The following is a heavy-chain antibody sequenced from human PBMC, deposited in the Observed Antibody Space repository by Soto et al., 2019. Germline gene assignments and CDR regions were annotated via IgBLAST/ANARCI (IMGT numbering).Heavy chain of an antibody. J-gene: IGHJ5*02. V-gene: IGHV4-38-2*02. CDR2: VHYIGNT. Sequence: PSETLSLTCTVSGYSISSGYHWAWIRQPPGKGLEWLGSVHYIGNTYYNPSLKSRLTISVDKSKNQFSLNLSSVTAADTAVYYCARQDRVVAEGRWFDPWGQGTLVTVSS. CDR3: ARQDRVVAEGRWFDP. CDR1: GYSISSGYH. D-gene: IGHD2-15*01.